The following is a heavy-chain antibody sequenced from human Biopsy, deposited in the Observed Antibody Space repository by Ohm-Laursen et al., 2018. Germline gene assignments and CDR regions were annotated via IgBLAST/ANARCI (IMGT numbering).Heavy chain of an antibody. CDR3: ATPFQYYDSWGGYPPFDH. Sequence: ASVKVSCKASGYSFTTYDVNRVRQARGQGLEWMGGIIAVSGLVNYAPKFQGRVSITADKSTTTAYMELSNLKSEDTAVYYCATPFQYYDSWGGYPPFDHWGQGTLVTVSS. D-gene: IGHD3-3*01. V-gene: IGHV1-69*10. CDR1: GYSFTTYD. J-gene: IGHJ4*02. CDR2: IIAVSGLV.